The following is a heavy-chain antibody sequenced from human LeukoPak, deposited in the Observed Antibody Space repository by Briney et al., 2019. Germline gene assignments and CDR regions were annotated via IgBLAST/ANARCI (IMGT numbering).Heavy chain of an antibody. V-gene: IGHV3-23*01. CDR3: ARLYSSSWYGGGAFDI. Sequence: GSLRLSCAASGFTFSSYAMSWVRQAPGKGLEWVSAISGSGGSTYYADSVKGRFTISRDNSKNTLYVQMNSLRAEDTAVYYCARLYSSSWYGGGAFDIWGQGTMVTVSS. J-gene: IGHJ3*02. D-gene: IGHD6-13*01. CDR2: ISGSGGST. CDR1: GFTFSSYA.